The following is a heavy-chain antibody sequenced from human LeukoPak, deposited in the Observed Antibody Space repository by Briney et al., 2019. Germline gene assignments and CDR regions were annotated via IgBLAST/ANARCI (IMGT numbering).Heavy chain of an antibody. CDR2: INWNGGST. CDR1: GFTFDDYA. D-gene: IGHD4-17*01. J-gene: IGHJ4*02. Sequence: PGGSLRLSCAASGFTFDDYAMNWVRQAPGKGLEWVSGINWNGGSTGYADSVKGRFTISRDNAKNSLYLQMNSLRAEDTALYYCARDYSGDAYFDYWGQGTLVTVSS. CDR3: ARDYSGDAYFDY. V-gene: IGHV3-20*04.